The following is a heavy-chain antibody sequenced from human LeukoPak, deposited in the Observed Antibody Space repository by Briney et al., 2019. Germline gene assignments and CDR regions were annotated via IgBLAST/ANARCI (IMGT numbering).Heavy chain of an antibody. CDR1: GFTFSAAD. CDR2: ISGGGT. CDR3: ARHAWDY. Sequence: GGSLRLSCTASGFTFSAADMSWVRQAPGKGLEWVSAISGGGTNYADSVKGRFIISRDNSRNTLYLQMNSLRPEDTAVYFCARHAWDYWGQGTLVTVS. V-gene: IGHV3-23*01. J-gene: IGHJ4*02.